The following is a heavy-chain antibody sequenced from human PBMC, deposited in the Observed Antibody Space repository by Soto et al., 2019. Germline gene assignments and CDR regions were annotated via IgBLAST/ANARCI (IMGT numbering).Heavy chain of an antibody. J-gene: IGHJ4*02. D-gene: IGHD3-10*01. CDR1: GFTFDDYA. V-gene: IGHV3-9*01. CDR2: ISWNSGSI. Sequence: GGSLRLSCAASGFTFDDYATHWVRQAPGKGLEWVSGISWNSGSIGYADSVKGRFTISRDNAKNSLYLQMNSLRAEDTALYYCAKDSESVWFGELYTTGAFMSWGQGTLVTVSS. CDR3: AKDSESVWFGELYTTGAFMS.